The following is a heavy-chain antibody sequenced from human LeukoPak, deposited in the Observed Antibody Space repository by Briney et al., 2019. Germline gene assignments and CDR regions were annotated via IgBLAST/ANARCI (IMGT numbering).Heavy chain of an antibody. V-gene: IGHV3-21*01. D-gene: IGHD3-22*01. Sequence: PGGSLRLSCAASGFTFSSYSMNWVRQAPGKGLEWVSSISSSSSYIYYADSVKGRFTISRDNAKNSLYLQMNSLRAEDTAVYYCARRRGRVDDSSGYYHFIDYWGQGTLVTVSS. J-gene: IGHJ4*02. CDR3: ARRRGRVDDSSGYYHFIDY. CDR1: GFTFSSYS. CDR2: ISSSSSYI.